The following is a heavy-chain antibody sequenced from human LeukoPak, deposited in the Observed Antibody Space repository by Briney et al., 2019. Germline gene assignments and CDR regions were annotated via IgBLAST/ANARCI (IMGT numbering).Heavy chain of an antibody. Sequence: SETLSLTCTVSGGSISSSSYYWGWIRQPPGKGLEWIGSIYYSGSTYYNPSLKSRVTISVDTSKNQFSLKLSSVTAADTAVYYCARRGPDFWSGRHIFDYWGQGTLVTVSS. CDR3: ARRGPDFWSGRHIFDY. V-gene: IGHV4-39*01. CDR1: GGSISSSSYY. D-gene: IGHD3-3*01. CDR2: IYYSGST. J-gene: IGHJ4*02.